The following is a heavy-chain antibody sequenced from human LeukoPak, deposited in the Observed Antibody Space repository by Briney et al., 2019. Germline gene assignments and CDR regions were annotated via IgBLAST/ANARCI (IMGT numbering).Heavy chain of an antibody. CDR2: ISSSGSTI. J-gene: IGHJ6*02. D-gene: IGHD3/OR15-3a*01. CDR1: GFTFSSYE. CDR3: ARGLDHTDYYYGMDV. V-gene: IGHV3-48*03. Sequence: GGSPRLSCAASGFTFSSYEMNWVRQAPGKGLEWVSYISSSGSTIYYADSVKGRFTISRDNAKNSLYLQMNSLRAEDTAVYYCARGLDHTDYYYGMDVWGQGTTVTVSS.